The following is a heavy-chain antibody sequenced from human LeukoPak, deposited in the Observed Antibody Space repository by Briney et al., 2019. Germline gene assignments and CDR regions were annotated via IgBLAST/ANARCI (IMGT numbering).Heavy chain of an antibody. Sequence: ESGPALVKPTQTLTLTCTFSGFSLSTSGMRVSWIRQPPGKALEWLARIDWDDDKFYSTSLKTRLTISKDTSKNQVVLTMTNMDPVDTATYYCARSYDILTGYYGLFDYWGQGTLVTVSS. CDR3: ARSYDILTGYYGLFDY. CDR2: IDWDDDK. CDR1: GFSLSTSGMR. V-gene: IGHV2-70*04. D-gene: IGHD3-9*01. J-gene: IGHJ4*02.